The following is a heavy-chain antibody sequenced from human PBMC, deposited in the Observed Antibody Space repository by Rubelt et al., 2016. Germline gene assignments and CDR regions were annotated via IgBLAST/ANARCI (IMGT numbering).Heavy chain of an antibody. CDR2: ISSSSSTI. CDR1: GFTFSSYS. V-gene: IGHV3-48*02. J-gene: IGHJ4*02. D-gene: IGHD2-2*01. CDR3: ATQGYCSSTSCYGAY. Sequence: EVQLVESGGGLVQPGGSLRLSCAASGFTFSSYSMNWVRQAPGKGLEWVSYISSSSSTIYYADSVKGRFTISGDNAKNSLYLQMNSLGDEDTAVYYCATQGYCSSTSCYGAYWGQGTLVTVSS.